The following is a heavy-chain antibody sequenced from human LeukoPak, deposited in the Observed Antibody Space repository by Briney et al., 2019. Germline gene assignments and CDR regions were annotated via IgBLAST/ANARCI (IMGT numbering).Heavy chain of an antibody. CDR3: ARGGYYDSSAYFDY. V-gene: IGHV3-21*06. D-gene: IGHD3-22*01. Sequence: GGSLRLSCAASGFTFKSYSMNWVRQAPGKGLEWVSSISSSSTHIFYADSVKGRFTISRDNAKNLLYLQMNSLRAEDTAVYYCARGGYYDSSAYFDYWGQGTLVTVSS. CDR2: ISSSSTHI. CDR1: GFTFKSYS. J-gene: IGHJ4*02.